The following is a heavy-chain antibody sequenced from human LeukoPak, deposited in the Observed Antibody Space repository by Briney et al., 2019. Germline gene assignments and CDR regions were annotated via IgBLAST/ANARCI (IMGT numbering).Heavy chain of an antibody. Sequence: GGSLRLSCAASGFTFSNYAVNWVRQAPGKGLEWVSYISKTSTTIYYADSVKGRFTISRDNAKNSLYLQMSSLRDEDTAVYYCARDSGVDAHLDYWGQGTLVTPSA. J-gene: IGHJ4*02. V-gene: IGHV3-48*02. D-gene: IGHD3-3*01. CDR2: ISKTSTTI. CDR1: GFTFSNYA. CDR3: ARDSGVDAHLDY.